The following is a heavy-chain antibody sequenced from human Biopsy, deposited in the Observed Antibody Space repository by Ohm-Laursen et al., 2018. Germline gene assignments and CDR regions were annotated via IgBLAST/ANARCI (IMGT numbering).Heavy chain of an antibody. CDR2: IYYSGST. CDR3: ARGMRSSGWPYFDS. V-gene: IGHV4-59*01. CDR1: GGSIGSFF. Sequence: SETLSLTCTVSGGSIGSFFWSWIRQPPGKGLEWIGYIYYSGSTNYNPSLRSRVTISVDRSKNQFSLELSSVTAADTAIYYRARGMRSSGWPYFDSWGQGTLVTVSS. J-gene: IGHJ4*02. D-gene: IGHD6-19*01.